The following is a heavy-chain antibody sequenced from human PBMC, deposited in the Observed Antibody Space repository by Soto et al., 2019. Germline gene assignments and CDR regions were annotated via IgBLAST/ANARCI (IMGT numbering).Heavy chain of an antibody. D-gene: IGHD3-3*01. Sequence: PGGSLRLSCAASGFTFSSYAMSWVRQAPGKGLEWVSAISGSGGSTYYADSVKGRFTISRDNSKNTLYLQMNSLRAEDTAVYYCAKDPAFGVVTNFDYWGQGTLATVSA. CDR3: AKDPAFGVVTNFDY. CDR1: GFTFSSYA. J-gene: IGHJ4*02. V-gene: IGHV3-23*01. CDR2: ISGSGGST.